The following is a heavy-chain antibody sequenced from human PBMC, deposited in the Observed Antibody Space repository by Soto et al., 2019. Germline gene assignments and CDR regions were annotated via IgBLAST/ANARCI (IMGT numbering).Heavy chain of an antibody. CDR3: ARAIQPASSTRPYYYYYGMDV. Sequence: QVQLVQSGAEVKKPGSSVKVSCKASGGTFSSYAISWVRQAPGQGLEWMGGIIPIFGTANYAQNFQGRVTIPADKSTSTAYMELSSLRSEDTAVYYCARAIQPASSTRPYYYYYGMDVWGQGTTVTVSS. D-gene: IGHD2-2*01. J-gene: IGHJ6*02. CDR2: IIPIFGTA. CDR1: GGTFSSYA. V-gene: IGHV1-69*06.